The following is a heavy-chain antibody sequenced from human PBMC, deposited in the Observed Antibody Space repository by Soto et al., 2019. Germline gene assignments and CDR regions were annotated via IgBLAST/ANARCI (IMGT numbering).Heavy chain of an antibody. Sequence: QVQLVQSGAEVKKPGASVKVSCKASGYTFTNYGINWVRQAPGQGLEWMGWISAYNGNTNYAQKFQDRVTMTTDTSTSTAYMELRSLRSDDTAVYYFARPSGSLRSYWYFDLWGRGTLVTVSS. J-gene: IGHJ2*01. CDR2: ISAYNGNT. CDR1: GYTFTNYG. V-gene: IGHV1-18*01. CDR3: ARPSGSLRSYWYFDL. D-gene: IGHD1-26*01.